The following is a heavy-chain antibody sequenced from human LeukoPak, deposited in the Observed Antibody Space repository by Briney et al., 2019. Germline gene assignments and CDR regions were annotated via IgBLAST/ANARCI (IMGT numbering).Heavy chain of an antibody. J-gene: IGHJ4*02. V-gene: IGHV3-23*01. Sequence: GGSLRLSCAASGFSFCGYAMGWVRQAPGKGLEWGLSINGGGTSPYYADSVKGRFTISRDNSKNTLYLQMNSLRAEDTAVYYCAKSVLLWFGEVLYEDYFDSWGQGTLVTVSS. CDR2: INGGGTSP. CDR3: AKSVLLWFGEVLYEDYFDS. D-gene: IGHD3-10*01. CDR1: GFSFCGYA.